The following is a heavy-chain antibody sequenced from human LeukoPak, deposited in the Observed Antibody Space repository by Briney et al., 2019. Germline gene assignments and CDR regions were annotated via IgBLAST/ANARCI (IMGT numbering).Heavy chain of an antibody. CDR3: ARGGTAMVDY. CDR2: INPSNGYT. D-gene: IGHD5-18*01. CDR1: GYTFTSHG. J-gene: IGHJ4*02. V-gene: IGHV1-18*01. Sequence: ASVKVSCKASGYTFTSHGINWVRQAPGQGLEWVGWINPSNGYTNDAQKLQGRLTMTTDTSTSTANMELRSLRSDDTAVYYCARGGTAMVDYWGQGTLVTVSS.